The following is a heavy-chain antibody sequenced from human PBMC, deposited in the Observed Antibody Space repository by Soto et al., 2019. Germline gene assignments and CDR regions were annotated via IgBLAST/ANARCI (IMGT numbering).Heavy chain of an antibody. CDR1: GFTFSSYW. Sequence: EVQLVESGGGLVQPGGSLRLSCAASGFTFSSYWMHWVRQAPGKGLVWVSRINSDGSSTSYADSVKGRFTISRDNAKNTLYLQMNSLRAEHTAVYYCARGLGAGAIAATNVGYNWFDPWGQGTLVTVSS. V-gene: IGHV3-74*01. D-gene: IGHD2-15*01. CDR3: ARGLGAGAIAATNVGYNWFDP. CDR2: INSDGSST. J-gene: IGHJ5*02.